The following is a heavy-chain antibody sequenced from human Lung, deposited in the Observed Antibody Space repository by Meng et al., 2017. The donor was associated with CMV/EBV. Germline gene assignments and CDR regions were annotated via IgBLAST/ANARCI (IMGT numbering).Heavy chain of an antibody. CDR1: GFTFSDYY. CDR2: ISSSGSTI. J-gene: IGHJ4*02. V-gene: IGHV3-11*04. D-gene: IGHD2-2*01. CDR3: ARDYCSSTSCYVDY. Sequence: GESLKISCAASGFTFSDYYMSWIRQAPGKGLEWVSYISSSGSTIYYADSVKGRFTISRDNAKNSLYLQMNSLRAEDTAVYYCARDYCSSTSCYVDYWGQGTLVTFSS.